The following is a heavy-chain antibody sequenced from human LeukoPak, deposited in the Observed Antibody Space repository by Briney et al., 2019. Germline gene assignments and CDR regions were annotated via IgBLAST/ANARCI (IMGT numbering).Heavy chain of an antibody. V-gene: IGHV5-51*01. J-gene: IGHJ4*02. Sequence: PGESLQISCKGSGSSFTSYWIGWVRRLPGKGLEWMGIIYPGDSDTSYSPSFQGQVTISADKPISTAYLQWSSLKASDTAMYYCARPLIGYSSGWYVADYWGQGTLVTVSS. D-gene: IGHD6-19*01. CDR1: GSSFTSYW. CDR2: IYPGDSDT. CDR3: ARPLIGYSSGWYVADY.